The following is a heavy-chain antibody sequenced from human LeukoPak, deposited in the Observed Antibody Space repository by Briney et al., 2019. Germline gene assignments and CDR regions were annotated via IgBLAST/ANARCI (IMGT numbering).Heavy chain of an antibody. D-gene: IGHD3-16*02. CDR2: ISGSSSYI. J-gene: IGHJ4*02. V-gene: IGHV3-21*04. CDR1: GFTFSSYS. CDR3: AAQKRGTSRPYYFDY. Sequence: GGSLRLSCAASGFTFSSYSMNWVRQAPGKGLEWVSSISGSSSYIYYADSVKGRFTISRHNAKNSLYLQMNSLRAEDTAVYYCAAQKRGTSRPYYFDYWGQGTLLTVSS.